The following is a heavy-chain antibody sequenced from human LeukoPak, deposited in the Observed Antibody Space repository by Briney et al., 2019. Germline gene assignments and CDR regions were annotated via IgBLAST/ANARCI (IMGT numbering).Heavy chain of an antibody. D-gene: IGHD3-10*01. J-gene: IGHJ4*02. CDR1: GYTFTGYY. V-gene: IGHV1-2*06. Sequence: ASVKVSCKASGYTFTGYYMHWVRQAPGQGLEWMGRINPNSGGTNYAQKFRGRVTMTRDTSISTAYMELSRLRSDDTAVYYCVSLPLPTYGSGSYGANPNPNPNFDYWGQGTLVTVSS. CDR2: INPNSGGT. CDR3: VSLPLPTYGSGSYGANPNPNPNFDY.